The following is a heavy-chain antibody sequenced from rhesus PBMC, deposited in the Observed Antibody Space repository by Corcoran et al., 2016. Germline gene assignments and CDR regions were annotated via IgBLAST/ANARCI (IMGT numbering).Heavy chain of an antibody. Sequence: QVQLQESGPGLVKPSETLSLTCAVSGGSISSSNWWSWIRQPPGKGLEWIGYIGVASVGTYYTPSLKSLFTISTDTSKSQFSLRLSSVTAADTAVYYCARQGYNQDFWGQGVLVTVSS. D-gene: IGHD5-42*01. CDR1: GGSISSSNW. CDR3: ARQGYNQDF. V-gene: IGHV4-65*01. CDR2: IGVASVGT. J-gene: IGHJ4*01.